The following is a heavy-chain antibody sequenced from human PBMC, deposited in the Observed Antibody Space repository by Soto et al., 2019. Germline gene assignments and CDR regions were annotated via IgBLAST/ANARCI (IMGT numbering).Heavy chain of an antibody. V-gene: IGHV3-33*01. D-gene: IGHD3-3*01. Sequence: PGGSLRLSCAASGFTFISYGMHWVRQAPCKGLEWVAVIWYDGSNKYYADSVKGRFTISRDNSKNTLYLQMNSLRAEDTAVYYCASLPYYDFWSGYYSIGDDAFDIWGQGTMVTVSS. CDR3: ASLPYYDFWSGYYSIGDDAFDI. CDR1: GFTFISYG. CDR2: IWYDGSNK. J-gene: IGHJ3*02.